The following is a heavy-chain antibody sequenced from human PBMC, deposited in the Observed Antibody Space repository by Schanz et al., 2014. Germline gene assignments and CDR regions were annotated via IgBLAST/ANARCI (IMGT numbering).Heavy chain of an antibody. V-gene: IGHV3-23*04. J-gene: IGHJ6*02. CDR2: IPHNNDGL. CDR1: GFPFSSYA. CDR3: AKQFLSYYFYGMDV. Sequence: EVQLVESGGGLVQPGGSLRLSCAASGFPFSSYAMAWFRQTPEKGLEWVSSIPHNNDGLYYTDSVKGRFTISRDNSKNTLYLQMNSLRAEDTAIYYCAKQFLSYYFYGMDVWGQGTTVSVSS.